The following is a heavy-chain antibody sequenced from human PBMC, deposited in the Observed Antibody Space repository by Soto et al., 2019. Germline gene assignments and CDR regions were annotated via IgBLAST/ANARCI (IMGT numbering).Heavy chain of an antibody. CDR2: ISYDGSNK. D-gene: IGHD3-22*01. V-gene: IGHV3-30-3*01. CDR3: ARDGDYYDSSGHDY. J-gene: IGHJ4*02. CDR1: GFTFSSYA. Sequence: PGGSLRLSCAASGFTFSSYAMHWVRQAPGKGLEWVAVISYDGSNKYYADSVKGRFTISRDNSKNTLYLQMNSLRAEDTAVYYCARDGDYYDSSGHDYWGQGT.